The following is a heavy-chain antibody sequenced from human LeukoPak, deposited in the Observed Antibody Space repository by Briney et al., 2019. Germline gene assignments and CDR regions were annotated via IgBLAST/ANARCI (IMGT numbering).Heavy chain of an antibody. Sequence: PSETLSLTCVVSGGSISSTSYYWGWIRQPPGKGLEWIGSIYYSGSTYYSPSLKSRVTISVDTSKNQFSLNLSSVTAADTAVYYCAKDRSGLRPTFFDYWGQGTLVTVSS. J-gene: IGHJ4*02. D-gene: IGHD2/OR15-2a*01. V-gene: IGHV4-39*07. CDR2: IYYSGST. CDR3: AKDRSGLRPTFFDY. CDR1: GGSISSTSYY.